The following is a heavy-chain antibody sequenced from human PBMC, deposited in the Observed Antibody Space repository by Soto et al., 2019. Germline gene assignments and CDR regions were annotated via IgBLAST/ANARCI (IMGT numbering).Heavy chain of an antibody. CDR2: INSDGSTT. CDR1: GFTFSSHW. V-gene: IGHV3-74*01. J-gene: IGHJ4*02. Sequence: GGSLRLSCAVSGFTFSSHWMHWVRQAPGKGLMWVSRINSDGSTTNYADSVKGRFTISRDNAKKTLYLQMNSLRVDDTAVYYWARDSSPYYDFWSGFYTYFDYWGQGALVTVSS. D-gene: IGHD3-3*01. CDR3: ARDSSPYYDFWSGFYTYFDY.